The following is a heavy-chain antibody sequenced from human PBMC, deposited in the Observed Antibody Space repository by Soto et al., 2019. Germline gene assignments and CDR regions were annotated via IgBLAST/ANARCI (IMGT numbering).Heavy chain of an antibody. CDR2: VHYSGNT. CDR1: GYSISSGYH. J-gene: IGHJ5*02. D-gene: IGHD2-15*01. Sequence: TSETLSLTCTVSGYSISSGYHWAWIRQPPGKGLEWLGSVHYSGNTYYNPSLKSRLTISVDKSKNQLSLNLSSVTAADTAVYYCARKDRVVAEGRWFDPWGQGTLVTVSS. CDR3: ARKDRVVAEGRWFDP. V-gene: IGHV4-38-2*02.